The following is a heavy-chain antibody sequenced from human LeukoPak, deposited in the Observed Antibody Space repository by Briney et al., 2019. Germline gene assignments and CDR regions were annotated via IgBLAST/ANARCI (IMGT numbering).Heavy chain of an antibody. CDR2: IKQDGSEK. CDR3: ARGFDGANAFDL. Sequence: TGGSLGLSCVASRFSISSYWMNWVRQAPGKGLEWAANIKQDGSEKYYVDSVKGRFTISRDNAKNSVYLQMNSLRAEDTAVYYCARGFDGANAFDLWGQGTLVTVSS. V-gene: IGHV3-7*01. J-gene: IGHJ3*01. CDR1: RFSISSYW.